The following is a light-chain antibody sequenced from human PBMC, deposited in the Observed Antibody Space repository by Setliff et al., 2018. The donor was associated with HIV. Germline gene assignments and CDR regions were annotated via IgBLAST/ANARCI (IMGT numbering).Light chain of an antibody. CDR2: TDN. CDR1: RSNIGSKT. V-gene: IGLV1-44*01. Sequence: QSVLTQPPSASETPGQRVTISCSGSRSNIGSKTVNWYQQVPGTARKLLLHTDNQRPSGVPDRFAGSKSGTSASLGISGLQSEDEADYYCAACDDSLNGQVFGTGTKVTVL. CDR3: AACDDSLNGQV. J-gene: IGLJ1*01.